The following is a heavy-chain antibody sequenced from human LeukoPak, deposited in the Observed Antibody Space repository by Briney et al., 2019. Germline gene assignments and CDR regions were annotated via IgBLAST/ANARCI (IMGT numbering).Heavy chain of an antibody. CDR3: ARKQRDILTGYPNAFDI. J-gene: IGHJ3*02. CDR2: ISAYNGNT. CDR1: GYTFTSYG. D-gene: IGHD3-9*01. V-gene: IGHV1-18*01. Sequence: ASVKVSCKASGYTFTSYGISWVRQAPGRGLEWMGWISAYNGNTNYAQKLQGRVTMTTDTSTSTAYMELRSLRSDDTAVYYCARKQRDILTGYPNAFDIWGQGTMVTVSS.